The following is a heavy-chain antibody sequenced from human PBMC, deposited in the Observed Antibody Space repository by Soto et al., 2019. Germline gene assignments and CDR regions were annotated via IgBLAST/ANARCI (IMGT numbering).Heavy chain of an antibody. D-gene: IGHD6-13*01. V-gene: IGHV5-10-1*01. Sequence: SLKISCKGSGYSFTSYWISWVRQLPGKGLEWMGRIDPSDSYTNYSPSFQGHVTISADKSISTAYLQWSSLKASDTAMYYCARLGIAAAGTYGMDVWGQGTTVTVSS. J-gene: IGHJ6*02. CDR1: GYSFTSYW. CDR3: ARLGIAAAGTYGMDV. CDR2: IDPSDSYT.